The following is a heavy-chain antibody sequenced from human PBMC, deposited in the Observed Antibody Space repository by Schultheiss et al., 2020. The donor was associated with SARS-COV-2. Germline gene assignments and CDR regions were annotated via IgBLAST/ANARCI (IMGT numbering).Heavy chain of an antibody. CDR1: GGSISSGGYS. J-gene: IGHJ4*02. CDR3: ARGDVRVGALDY. CDR2: IYYSGST. Sequence: SQTLSLTCAVSGGSISSGGYSWSWIRQHPGKGLEWIGYIYYSGSTYYNPSLKSRVTISVDTSKNQFSLKLSSVTAADTAVYYCARGDVRVGALDYWGQGTLVTVSS. D-gene: IGHD1-26*01. V-gene: IGHV4-31*11.